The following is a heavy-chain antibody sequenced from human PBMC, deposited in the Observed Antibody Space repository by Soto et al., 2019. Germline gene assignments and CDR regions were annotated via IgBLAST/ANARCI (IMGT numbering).Heavy chain of an antibody. Sequence: PSETLSLTCTVSGGSISSGDYYWSWIRQPPGKGLEWIGYIYYSGSTYYNPSLKSRVTISVDTSKNQFSLKLSSVTAADTAVYYCARDTLGVAGTRHWGQGTLVTVSS. CDR1: GGSISSGDYY. V-gene: IGHV4-30-4*01. CDR3: ARDTLGVAGTRH. CDR2: IYYSGST. J-gene: IGHJ4*02. D-gene: IGHD6-19*01.